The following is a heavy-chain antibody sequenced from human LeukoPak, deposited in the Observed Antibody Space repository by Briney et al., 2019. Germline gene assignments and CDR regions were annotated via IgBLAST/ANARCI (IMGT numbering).Heavy chain of an antibody. CDR2: TYYRSKWYY. D-gene: IGHD6-19*01. V-gene: IGHV6-1*01. CDR1: GDTVSSNSAA. J-gene: IGHJ6*02. Sequence: SQTLSLTCAISGDTVSSNSAAWNCIRQSPSRGLECLGRTYYRSKWYYDYAISVKSRISLNADTSKNQFSLKLSSVTAADTAVYYCARHPTGHSSGWYWSMDVWGQGTTVTVSS. CDR3: ARHPTGHSSGWYWSMDV.